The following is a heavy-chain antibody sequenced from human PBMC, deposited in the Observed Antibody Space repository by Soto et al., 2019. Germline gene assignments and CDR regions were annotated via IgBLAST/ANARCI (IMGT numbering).Heavy chain of an antibody. CDR2: MNPNSGNT. Sequence: ASVKVSCKASGYTFTSYDINWVRQATGQGLEWMGWMNPNSGNTGYAQKFQGRVTMTRNTSISTAYMELSSPRSEDTAVYYCAREYQLLPYYYYYYMDVWGKGTTVTVSS. CDR3: AREYQLLPYYYYYYMDV. D-gene: IGHD2-2*01. V-gene: IGHV1-8*01. J-gene: IGHJ6*03. CDR1: GYTFTSYD.